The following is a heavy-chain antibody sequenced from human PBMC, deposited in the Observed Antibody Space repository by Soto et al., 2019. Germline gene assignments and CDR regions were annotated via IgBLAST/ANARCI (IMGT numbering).Heavy chain of an antibody. V-gene: IGHV3-23*01. Sequence: EVQLLESGGGLVQPGGSLTLSCAASGFTFSTYAMTWVRQAPGKGLEWVSTISDSDGSTYYADSVNGRFTISRDNSKNTVYLQMNSLRAEDTAVYYCAKEVEGGWYYFDYWGQGTLVTVSS. CDR3: AKEVEGGWYYFDY. CDR2: ISDSDGST. CDR1: GFTFSTYA. D-gene: IGHD2-15*01. J-gene: IGHJ4*02.